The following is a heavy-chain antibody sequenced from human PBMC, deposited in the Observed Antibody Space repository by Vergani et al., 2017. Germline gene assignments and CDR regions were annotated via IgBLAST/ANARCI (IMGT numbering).Heavy chain of an antibody. D-gene: IGHD2/OR15-2a*01. CDR1: GFTFSSYA. Sequence: QVQLVESGGGVVQPGRSLRLSCAASGFTFSSYAMHWVRQAPGKGLEWVAPISYDGSNKYYADSVKGRFTISRDNSKKSLFLQMSNVRAEDTASYHCARGGLYSFYYFMNVWGNGTTVKVSS. V-gene: IGHV3-30-3*01. CDR2: ISYDGSNK. CDR3: ARGGLYSFYYFMNV. J-gene: IGHJ6*03.